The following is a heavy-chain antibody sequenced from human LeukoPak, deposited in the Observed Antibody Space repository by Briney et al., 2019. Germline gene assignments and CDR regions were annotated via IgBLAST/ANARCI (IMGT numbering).Heavy chain of an antibody. J-gene: IGHJ1*01. D-gene: IGHD4-17*01. Sequence: ASVKVSCKASGYTFTGYYMHWVRQAPGQGLEWMGWINPNSGGTNYAQKFQGRVTMTRDTSISTAYMELSRLRSDDTAVYYCARKLGAYGDYVLSYFQHRGQGTLVTVSS. CDR2: INPNSGGT. CDR3: ARKLGAYGDYVLSYFQH. V-gene: IGHV1-2*02. CDR1: GYTFTGYY.